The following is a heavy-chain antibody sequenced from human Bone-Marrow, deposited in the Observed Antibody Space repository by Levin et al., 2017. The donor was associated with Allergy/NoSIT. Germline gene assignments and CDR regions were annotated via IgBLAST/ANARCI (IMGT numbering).Heavy chain of an antibody. CDR1: GFTFSSYA. V-gene: IGHV3-23*01. CDR2: ISSSGGTP. D-gene: IGHD3-22*01. J-gene: IGHJ4*02. CDR3: ARDLAYYSDSSGYYYFDY. Sequence: LGESLKISCAASGFTFSSYAMSWVRQAPGKGLEWVSFISSSGGTPYYADSVKGRFTISRDNSKNTLSLQMNSLRAEDTALYYCARDLAYYSDSSGYYYFDYWGQGTLVTVSS.